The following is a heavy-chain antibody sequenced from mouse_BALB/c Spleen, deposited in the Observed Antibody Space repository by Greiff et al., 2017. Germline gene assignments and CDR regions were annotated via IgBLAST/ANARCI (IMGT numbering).Heavy chain of an antibody. J-gene: IGHJ4*01. V-gene: IGHV6-6*02. Sequence: EVKVEESGGGLVQPGGSMKLSCVASGFTFSSYWMSWVRQSPEKGLEWVAEIRLKYDNYATHYAESVKGKFTISRDDSKSRLYLQMNSLRAEDTGIYYCTGNYDAMDYWGQGTSVTVSS. D-gene: IGHD2-1*01. CDR3: TGNYDAMDY. CDR2: IRLKYDNYAT. CDR1: GFTFSSYW.